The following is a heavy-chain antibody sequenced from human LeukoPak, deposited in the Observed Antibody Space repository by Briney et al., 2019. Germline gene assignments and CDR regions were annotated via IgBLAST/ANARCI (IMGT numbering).Heavy chain of an antibody. Sequence: PGGSLRLSCAASEFTFSSYTMNWVRQAPGKGLEWVSSVSTSSNYICYADSVKGRFTISRDNAQNSMYLQMNSLRADDTAVYYCARVGYYGSGRLNWYFDLWGRGTLVTVSS. V-gene: IGHV3-21*01. CDR3: ARVGYYGSGRLNWYFDL. CDR2: VSTSSNYI. D-gene: IGHD3-10*01. J-gene: IGHJ2*01. CDR1: EFTFSSYT.